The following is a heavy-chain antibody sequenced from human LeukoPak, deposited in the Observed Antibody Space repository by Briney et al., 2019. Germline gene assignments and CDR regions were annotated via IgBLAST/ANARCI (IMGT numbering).Heavy chain of an antibody. V-gene: IGHV3-48*01. D-gene: IGHD2-15*01. J-gene: IGHJ4*02. CDR2: INGHSDAI. Sequence: PGGSLRLSCAASGFTFDTYSMNWVSQAPGKGLEWVSYINGHSDAIYYADSAKGRFTISRDNAKNSLYLQMNSLRAEDTAVYYCARDLPSGYSIDYWGQGTLVTVSS. CDR3: ARDLPSGYSIDY. CDR1: GFTFDTYS.